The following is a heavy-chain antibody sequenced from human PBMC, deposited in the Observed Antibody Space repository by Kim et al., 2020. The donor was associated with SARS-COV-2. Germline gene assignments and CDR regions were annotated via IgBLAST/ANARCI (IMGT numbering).Heavy chain of an antibody. D-gene: IGHD6-13*01. Sequence: SGPTLVNPTDTLTLTCTVSGFSLSNARMGVSWIRQPPGKALEWLAHIFSNDEKSYSTSLKSRLTISKDTSKSQVVLTMTNMDPVDTATYYCARTPGQQPYYYYGMDVWGQGTTVTVSS. CDR3: ARTPGQQPYYYYGMDV. CDR1: GFSLSNARMG. J-gene: IGHJ6*02. V-gene: IGHV2-26*01. CDR2: IFSNDEK.